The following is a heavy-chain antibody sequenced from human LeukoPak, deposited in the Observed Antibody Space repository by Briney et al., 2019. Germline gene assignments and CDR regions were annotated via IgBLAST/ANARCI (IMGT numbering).Heavy chain of an antibody. V-gene: IGHV3-21*01. CDR3: ARDSGPATAIF. D-gene: IGHD2-21*02. CDR2: ISSSSSYI. CDR1: GFTFSSYS. Sequence: PGGSLRLSCAASGFTFSSYSMNWVRQAPGKGLEWVSSISSSSSYIYYAGSVKGRFTISRDNAKNSLYLQMNSLRAEDTAVYYCARDSGPATAIFWGQGTLVTVSS. J-gene: IGHJ4*02.